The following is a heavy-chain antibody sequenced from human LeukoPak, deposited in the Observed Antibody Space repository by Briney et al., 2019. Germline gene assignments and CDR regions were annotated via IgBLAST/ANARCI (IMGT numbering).Heavy chain of an antibody. V-gene: IGHV5-51*01. Sequence: GESLKISCNGSGYSFTSYWIGWVRQLPGKGLEWMGIIYPVDSDTRYSPSFQGQVTISADKSISTAYLQWSSLKASDTAMYYCARPGQLGEYTPYYFDYWGQGTLVTVSS. CDR3: ARPGQLGEYTPYYFDY. J-gene: IGHJ4*02. D-gene: IGHD7-27*01. CDR2: IYPVDSDT. CDR1: GYSFTSYW.